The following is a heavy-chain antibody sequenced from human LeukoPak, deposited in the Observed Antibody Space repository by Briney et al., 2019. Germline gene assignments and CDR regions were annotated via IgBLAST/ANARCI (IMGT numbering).Heavy chain of an antibody. Sequence: ASVKVSCKTSGYTFTNYDINWVRQATGQGLEWLGWMSPNNGNTGYAQKFQGRVTITADESTSTAYMELSSLRSEDTAVYYCARDHCTNGVCYTDYYYYGMDVWGQGTTVTVSS. J-gene: IGHJ6*02. CDR1: GYTFTNYD. CDR2: MSPNNGNT. V-gene: IGHV1-8*01. D-gene: IGHD2-8*01. CDR3: ARDHCTNGVCYTDYYYYGMDV.